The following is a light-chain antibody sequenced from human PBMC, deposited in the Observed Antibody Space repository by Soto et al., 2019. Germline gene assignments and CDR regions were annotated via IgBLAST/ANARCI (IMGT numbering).Light chain of an antibody. CDR2: EAS. V-gene: IGKV3-20*01. CDR1: QSVRSNH. J-gene: IGKJ2*01. CDR3: QQDGSSPRT. Sequence: EIVLTQSPGTLSLSPGERATLSCRASQSVRSNHLAWYQQKPGQAPRLLIYEASSRATGIPDRFSGSGSRTDCTLTISRLEPEDCAAYYCQQDGSSPRTFGRGTKLEI.